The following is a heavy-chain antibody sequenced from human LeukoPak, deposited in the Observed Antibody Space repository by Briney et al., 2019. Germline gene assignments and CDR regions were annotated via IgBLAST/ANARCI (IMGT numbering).Heavy chain of an antibody. Sequence: GGSLRLSCAASGFTFSRYAMSWVRQAPGKGLEWVSGISWNSGSIGYADSVKGRFTISRDNAKNSLYLQMNSLRAEDTALYYCAKGSYYDILTGYFDYWGQGTLVTVSS. CDR3: AKGSYYDILTGYFDY. D-gene: IGHD3-9*01. CDR2: ISWNSGSI. CDR1: GFTFSRYA. J-gene: IGHJ4*02. V-gene: IGHV3-9*01.